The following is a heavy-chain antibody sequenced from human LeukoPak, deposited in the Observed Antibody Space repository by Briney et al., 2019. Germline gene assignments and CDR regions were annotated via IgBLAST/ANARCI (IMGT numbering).Heavy chain of an antibody. V-gene: IGHV3-21*01. Sequence: GGSLRPSCAASGFTFSYYNMNWVRQAPGKGLEWVSPIGSGSSYIYYANSVRGRFTISGDDSKNSLYLQMNSLRAEDTAVYYCARAPATATHYFDYWGQGTLVTVSS. CDR3: ARAPATATHYFDY. CDR1: GFTFSYYN. CDR2: IGSGSSYI. J-gene: IGHJ4*02. D-gene: IGHD2-15*01.